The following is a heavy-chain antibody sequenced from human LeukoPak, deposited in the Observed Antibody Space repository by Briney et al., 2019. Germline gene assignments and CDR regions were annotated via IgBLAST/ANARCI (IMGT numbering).Heavy chain of an antibody. CDR3: ARHGPDTAMVDEYYFDY. Sequence: SETLSLTCTVSGGSISSYYWSWIRQPPGKGLEWIGYIYYSGSTNYNPSLKSRVTISVNTSKNQFSLKLSSVTAADTAVYYCARHGPDTAMVDEYYFDYWGQGTLVTVSS. CDR2: IYYSGST. D-gene: IGHD5-18*01. V-gene: IGHV4-59*08. CDR1: GGSISSYY. J-gene: IGHJ4*02.